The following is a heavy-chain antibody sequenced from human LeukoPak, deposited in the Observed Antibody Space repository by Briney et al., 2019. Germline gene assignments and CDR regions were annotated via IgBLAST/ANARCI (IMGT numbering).Heavy chain of an antibody. CDR3: ATEPWQGGY. Sequence: ASVTVSCKVSRYTLTEISLHWVRQAPGKGLEWMGGFDPEDGETVYAQKFQGRVAMTEDTSTDTAYLELSSLRSEDTAVYYCATEPWQGGYWGQGTLVTVSS. J-gene: IGHJ4*02. V-gene: IGHV1-24*01. D-gene: IGHD3-16*01. CDR1: RYTLTEIS. CDR2: FDPEDGET.